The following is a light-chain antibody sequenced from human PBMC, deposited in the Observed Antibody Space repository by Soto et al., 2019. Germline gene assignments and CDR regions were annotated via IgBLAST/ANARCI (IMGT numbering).Light chain of an antibody. Sequence: QSALTQPASVSGSPGQSITISCTGTNSDVGGFNFVSWFQRHPGKAPKLILYEVTSRPSGIPNRFSGSKSGNTASLTISGLQPEDEADYFCSSYTKASALVVFGTGTKLTVL. J-gene: IGLJ1*01. V-gene: IGLV2-14*01. CDR1: NSDVGGFNF. CDR2: EVT. CDR3: SSYTKASALVV.